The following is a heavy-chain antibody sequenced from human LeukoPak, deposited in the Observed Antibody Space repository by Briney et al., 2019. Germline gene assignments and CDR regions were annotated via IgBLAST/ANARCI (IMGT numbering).Heavy chain of an antibody. CDR2: ISGNGDNT. CDR1: GFTFISYS. J-gene: IGHJ4*02. CDR3: AKDRRLASFDY. Sequence: GGSLRLSCSVSGFTFISYSMTWVRQAPGKGLEWLSSISGNGDNTYYADSVKGRFTISRDNSKNTLYLQMNSLRAGDTAIYYCAKDRRLASFDYGGQGTLVTVSS. D-gene: IGHD6-25*01. V-gene: IGHV3-23*01.